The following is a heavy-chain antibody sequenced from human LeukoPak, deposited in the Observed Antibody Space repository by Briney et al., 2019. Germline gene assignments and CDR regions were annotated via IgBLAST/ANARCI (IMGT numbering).Heavy chain of an antibody. D-gene: IGHD2-21*02. V-gene: IGHV4-34*01. CDR1: GFSFSGYY. J-gene: IGHJ5*02. Sequence: PSETLSLTCAVYGFSFSGYYWSWIRQPPGKGLEWIGEINHSGSTNYNPSPKSRGSISVDTSNNQFSLMQSTVTAADTAVSYYARAGATVVTASNWFDPWGQGTLVTVSS. CDR2: INHSGST. CDR3: ARAGATVVTASNWFDP.